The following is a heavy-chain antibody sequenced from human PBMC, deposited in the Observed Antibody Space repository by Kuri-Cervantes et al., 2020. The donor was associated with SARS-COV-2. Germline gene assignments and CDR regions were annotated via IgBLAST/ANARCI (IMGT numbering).Heavy chain of an antibody. CDR2: IYTSGST. D-gene: IGHD2-2*01. CDR3: ARGYCSTSCYLVGWFDP. Sequence: SETLSLTCTVSGGSVSGYYWSWIRQSAGKGLEWIGRIYTSGSTNYNPSLKSRVTMSVDTSKNQFSLKLSSVTAADTAVYYCARGYCSTSCYLVGWFDPWGQGTLVTVSS. V-gene: IGHV4-4*07. J-gene: IGHJ5*02. CDR1: GGSVSGYY.